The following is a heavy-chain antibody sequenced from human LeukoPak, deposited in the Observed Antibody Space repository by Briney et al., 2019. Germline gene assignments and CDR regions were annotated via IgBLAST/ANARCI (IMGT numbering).Heavy chain of an antibody. Sequence: SQTLSLTCTISGDSVTSGIWNWIRQSPSRGLEWLGRTYHWSKWFNDYAVSVESRMTINADTSRNQFSLQLNSVTPEDTAVYYCARDLHGSRGEFDYWGQGTLVTVSS. CDR3: ARDLHGSRGEFDY. CDR2: TYHWSKWFN. CDR1: GDSVTSGI. D-gene: IGHD3-16*01. V-gene: IGHV6-1*01. J-gene: IGHJ4*02.